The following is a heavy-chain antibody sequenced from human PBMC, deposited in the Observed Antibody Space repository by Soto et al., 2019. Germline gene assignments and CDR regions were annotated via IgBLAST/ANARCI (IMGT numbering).Heavy chain of an antibody. V-gene: IGHV1-18*01. Sequence: QVQLVQSGAEVKKPGASVKVSCKASGYSFTRYYINWVRQAPGQGLEWMGWISAYTHYEEKLQGRVTLTTDTSTSTAYMELRSLRSDDTAVYFCARGGQWDFLSDYWGQGTLVTVSS. D-gene: IGHD1-26*01. CDR2: ISAYT. CDR3: ARGGQWDFLSDY. CDR1: GYSFTRYY. J-gene: IGHJ4*02.